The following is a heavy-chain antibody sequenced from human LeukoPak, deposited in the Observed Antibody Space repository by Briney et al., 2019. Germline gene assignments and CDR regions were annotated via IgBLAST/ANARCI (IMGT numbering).Heavy chain of an antibody. CDR1: GFTVSSNY. CDR2: IYSGGST. CDR3: VRGGGLDV. Sequence: GGSLRPSCAASGFTVSSNYMSWVRQAPGKGLEWVSVIYSGGSTYYADSVKGRFTISRDNSKNTLYLQMSNLRAEDTAVYFCVRGGGLDVWGQGATVTVSS. J-gene: IGHJ6*02. D-gene: IGHD3-16*01. V-gene: IGHV3-53*01.